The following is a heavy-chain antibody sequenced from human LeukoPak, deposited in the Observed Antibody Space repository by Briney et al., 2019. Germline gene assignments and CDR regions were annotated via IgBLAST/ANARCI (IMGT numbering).Heavy chain of an antibody. CDR2: TYYRSKWYN. V-gene: IGHV6-1*01. J-gene: IGHJ5*02. CDR1: GDSVSSNSAA. Sequence: SQTLSLTCAISGDSVSSNSAAWNWIRQSPSRGLEWLGRTYYRSKWYNDYAVSVKSRITINPDTSKNQFSLQLNSVTAVDTAVYYCATKPDSRNWFDPWGQGTLVIVSS. D-gene: IGHD1-14*01. CDR3: ATKPDSRNWFDP.